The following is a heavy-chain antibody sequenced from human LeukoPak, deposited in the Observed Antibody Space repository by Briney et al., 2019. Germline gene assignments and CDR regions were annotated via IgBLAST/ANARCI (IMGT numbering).Heavy chain of an antibody. D-gene: IGHD1-26*01. CDR3: ACDTRVGAPQTWL. J-gene: IGHJ4*02. V-gene: IGHV1-2*02. CDR1: GYTFTGYF. CDR2: TNPNSGGT. Sequence: ASVKVSCKASGYTFTGYFIHWLRQAPGQGLEWMGWTNPNSGGTNYAQKFQGRVTMTRDTSIRTAYMELSRLRSDDTAVSYCACDTRVGAPQTWLWGPGKLVTASS.